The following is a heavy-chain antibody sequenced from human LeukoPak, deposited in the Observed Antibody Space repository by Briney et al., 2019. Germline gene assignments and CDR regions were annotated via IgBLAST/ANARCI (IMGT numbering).Heavy chain of an antibody. J-gene: IGHJ3*02. Sequence: KPGGSLRLSCAASGFTFSDYYMSWIRQAPGKGLEWVSYISSSSSYTNYADSVKGRFTISRDNSKNTLYMQMNSLRVEDTAVYYCARDRHDYGDPDAFDMWGQGTMVTVSS. V-gene: IGHV3-11*05. CDR2: ISSSSSYT. CDR1: GFTFSDYY. D-gene: IGHD4-17*01. CDR3: ARDRHDYGDPDAFDM.